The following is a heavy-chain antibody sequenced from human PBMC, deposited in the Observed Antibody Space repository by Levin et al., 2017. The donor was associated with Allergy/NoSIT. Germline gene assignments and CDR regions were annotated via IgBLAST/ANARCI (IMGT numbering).Heavy chain of an antibody. CDR3: AKDRAAGRSDFDF. V-gene: IGHV3-23*01. J-gene: IGHJ4*02. Sequence: GESLKISCAASGFTFSNYAMNWVRQAPGKGLEWVSAISGIGDTTDYVDSVKGRFTISRDNSKNTLYLQMNTLRAEDTAVYYCAKDRAAGRSDFDFWGQGTLVTVSS. D-gene: IGHD6-13*01. CDR2: ISGIGDTT. CDR1: GFTFSNYA.